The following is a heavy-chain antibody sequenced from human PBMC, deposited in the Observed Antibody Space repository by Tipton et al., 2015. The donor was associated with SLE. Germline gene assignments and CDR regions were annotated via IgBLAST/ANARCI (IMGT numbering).Heavy chain of an antibody. CDR2: IYYSGST. J-gene: IGHJ4*02. Sequence: TLSLTCTVSGGSISSHYWTWIRQPPGKGLEWIGYIYYSGSTNYNPSLKSRVTISVDTSKNQFSLKLSSVTAADTAVYYCARGRRGYYYGSGSRFDYWGQGTLVTVSS. CDR3: ARGRRGYYYGSGSRFDY. V-gene: IGHV4-59*11. D-gene: IGHD3-10*01. CDR1: GGSISSHY.